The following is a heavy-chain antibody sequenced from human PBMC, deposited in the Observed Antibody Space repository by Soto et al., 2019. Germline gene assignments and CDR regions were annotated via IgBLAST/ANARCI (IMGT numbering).Heavy chain of an antibody. J-gene: IGHJ4*02. D-gene: IGHD3-10*01. Sequence: QVPLQESGPGLVKPSQTLSLTCTVSGGSISSGGYYWSWIRQHPGKGLEWIGYIYYSGSTYYNPSRKSRFTIAVDTSKNQFSLKLSSVTAADTAVYYCAPGGGSGSFHYFDYWGQGTLVTVSS. CDR1: GGSISSGGYY. CDR3: APGGGSGSFHYFDY. CDR2: IYYSGST. V-gene: IGHV4-31*03.